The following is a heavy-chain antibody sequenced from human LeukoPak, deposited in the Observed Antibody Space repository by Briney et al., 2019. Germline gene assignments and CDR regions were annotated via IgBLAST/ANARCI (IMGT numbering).Heavy chain of an antibody. J-gene: IGHJ4*02. Sequence: SETLSLTCTVSGGSISSSSYYWGWIRQPPGKGLEWIGYIYYSGSTNYNPSLKSRVTISVDTSENQFSLKLSSVTAADTAVYYCARVSGSGILFDYWGQGTLVTVSS. D-gene: IGHD3-10*01. CDR1: GGSISSSSYY. CDR2: IYYSGST. V-gene: IGHV4-61*05. CDR3: ARVSGSGILFDY.